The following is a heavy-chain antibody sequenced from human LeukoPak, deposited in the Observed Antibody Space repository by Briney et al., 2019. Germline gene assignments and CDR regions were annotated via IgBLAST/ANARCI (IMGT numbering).Heavy chain of an antibody. V-gene: IGHV3-23*01. Sequence: PGGSLRLSCAASGFTFSSYAMSWVRQAPGKGLEWVSAISGSGGSTYYADSVKGRFSISRDKSKNTLYLQMNRLRAEDTAVYYCAKTSDYVWGSHQQNLDYWGQGTLVTVSS. J-gene: IGHJ4*02. CDR2: ISGSGGST. D-gene: IGHD3-16*02. CDR1: GFTFSSYA. CDR3: AKTSDYVWGSHQQNLDY.